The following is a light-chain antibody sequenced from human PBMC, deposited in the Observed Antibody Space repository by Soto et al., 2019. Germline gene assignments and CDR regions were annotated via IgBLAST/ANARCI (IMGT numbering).Light chain of an antibody. CDR3: QVWDVGSSGHYV. CDR1: NIGTKS. CDR2: YDS. V-gene: IGLV3-21*02. J-gene: IGLJ1*01. Sequence: SYELNQPPSVSVAPGQTARITCGGNNIGTKSVHWYQQKPGQAPVLVVYYDSDRPSGIPERFSGSNSGNTATLTISRVEAEDEADYYCQVWDVGSSGHYVFGAGTKVTVL.